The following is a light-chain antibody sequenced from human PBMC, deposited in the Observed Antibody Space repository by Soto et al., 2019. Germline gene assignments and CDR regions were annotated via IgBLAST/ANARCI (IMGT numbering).Light chain of an antibody. Sequence: QAVVTQEPSLTVSPGGTVTLTFGSSTGAVTNGHYPYWFQQKPGQAPRTLIYDTTNRHSWTPARFSGSLLGGKAALTLSGAQPEDEAEYYCLLSYNGPYVFGTGTKVTVL. CDR1: TGAVTNGHY. CDR2: DTT. V-gene: IGLV7-46*01. CDR3: LLSYNGPYV. J-gene: IGLJ1*01.